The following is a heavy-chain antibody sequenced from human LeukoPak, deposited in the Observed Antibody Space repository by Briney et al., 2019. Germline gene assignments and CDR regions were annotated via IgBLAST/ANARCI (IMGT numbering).Heavy chain of an antibody. CDR2: ISASGSSI. Sequence: GGSLRLSCAASGFTFSSYAMSWVRQAPGKGLEWVSYISASGSSIYYADSVKGRFTISRDNAKNSLYLQMNSLRAEDTAVYYCARDRGTTMVRSFDIWGQGTMVTVSS. CDR3: ARDRGTTMVRSFDI. D-gene: IGHD4/OR15-4a*01. CDR1: GFTFSSYA. J-gene: IGHJ3*02. V-gene: IGHV3-48*03.